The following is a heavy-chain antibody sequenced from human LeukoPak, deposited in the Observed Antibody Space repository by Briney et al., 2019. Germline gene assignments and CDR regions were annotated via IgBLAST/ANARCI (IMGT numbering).Heavy chain of an antibody. CDR2: IYYSGST. J-gene: IGHJ5*02. CDR1: GGSISSGDYY. Sequence: SQTLSLTCTVSGGSISSGDYYWSWIRQPPGKGLEWIGYIYYSGSTYYNPSLKSRVTISVDTSKNQFSLKLSSVTAADTAVYYCARVGGRYGFWSGSKGIPLINWFDPWGQGTLVTVSS. CDR3: ARVGGRYGFWSGSKGIPLINWFDP. V-gene: IGHV4-30-4*08. D-gene: IGHD3-3*01.